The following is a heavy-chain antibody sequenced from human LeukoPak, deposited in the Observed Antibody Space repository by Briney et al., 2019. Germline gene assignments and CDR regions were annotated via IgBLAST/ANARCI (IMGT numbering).Heavy chain of an antibody. V-gene: IGHV4-4*02. J-gene: IGHJ4*02. CDR3: ARLSRSQTTPY. CDR2: VHLDGRT. Sequence: SETLSLTCGVSGGSISFTNWWTWVRQPPGKGLEWIGEVHLDGRTNYNPSLQSRLTMSVDFSENHISLKLSSVTAADTAVYYCARLSRSQTTPYWGQGTLVTVSS. D-gene: IGHD1-26*01. CDR1: GGSISFTNW.